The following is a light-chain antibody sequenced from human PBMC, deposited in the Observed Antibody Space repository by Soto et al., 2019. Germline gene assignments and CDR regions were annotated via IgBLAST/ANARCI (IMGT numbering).Light chain of an antibody. CDR2: AAS. J-gene: IGKJ4*01. V-gene: IGKV3-15*01. CDR3: QHYVNWPLT. CDR1: ESVTDY. Sequence: EIVLTQSPATLSLSPGERGTLSCRASESVTDYLAWYQQKPGQTPRLLIYAASIRATGVPARFSGSGSGTDFTLTINSLQSEDFAVYYCQHYVNWPLTFGGGTKVDIK.